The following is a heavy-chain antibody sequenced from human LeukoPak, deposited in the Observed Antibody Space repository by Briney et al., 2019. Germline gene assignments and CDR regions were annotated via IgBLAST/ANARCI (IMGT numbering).Heavy chain of an antibody. CDR2: LNPQSGHT. CDR1: GYTFITYD. CDR3: ARGPWFRSLVGYCANAVCYPGY. D-gene: IGHD2-8*01. V-gene: IGHV1-8*01. Sequence: ASVKVSCKASGYTFITYDIIWVRPAAGQGLEWVGWLNPQSGHTGYTENFQGRVIMTMDSSISTAYMELRSLRFEDTAVYYCARGPWFRSLVGYCANAVCYPGYWGQGTLVTVSS. J-gene: IGHJ4*02.